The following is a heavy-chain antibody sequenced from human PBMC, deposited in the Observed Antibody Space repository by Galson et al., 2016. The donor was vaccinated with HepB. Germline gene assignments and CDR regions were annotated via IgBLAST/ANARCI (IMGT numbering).Heavy chain of an antibody. V-gene: IGHV2-26*01. Sequence: PALVKPPQTLTLTCTVSGVPRHGRLGVSWIRQSPGKALEWLAHIFSNYEKSYSPSLKSRLTISKDTSKSQVVLSMTNMGPLDTGTYYCAQIPGLDWNAYSSWGPGTLIIVSS. D-gene: IGHD3-3*01. CDR1: GVPRHGRLG. J-gene: IGHJ4*02. CDR3: AQIPGLDWNAYSS. CDR2: IFSNYEK.